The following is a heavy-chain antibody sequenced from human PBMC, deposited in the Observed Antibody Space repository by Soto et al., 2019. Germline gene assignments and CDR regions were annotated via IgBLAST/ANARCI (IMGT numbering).Heavy chain of an antibody. CDR2: ISAYNGNT. Sequence: QVQLVQSGAEVKKPGASVKVSCKATGYTITSYGISWVRQAPGQGLEWMGWISAYNGNTNYAQKLQGRYTMTTDTSTSTAYMELRSLRSDDTAVYYCATGDGGYGSNYFDYWGQGTLVTVSS. D-gene: IGHD5-12*01. V-gene: IGHV1-18*01. CDR1: GYTITSYG. CDR3: ATGDGGYGSNYFDY. J-gene: IGHJ4*02.